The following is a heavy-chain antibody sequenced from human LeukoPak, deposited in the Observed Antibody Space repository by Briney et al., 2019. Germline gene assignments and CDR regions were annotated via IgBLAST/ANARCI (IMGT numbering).Heavy chain of an antibody. V-gene: IGHV4-34*01. Sequence: SETLSLTCAVYGGSFSGYYWSWIGQPPGKGLEWIGGINHSGSTNYNPSLKSGVTISVDTSKNQFSLKLSSVTAADTAVYYRARTKTLGYCSSTSCQYTGFDYWGQGTLVTVSS. CDR3: ARTKTLGYCSSTSCQYTGFDY. CDR1: GGSFSGYY. CDR2: INHSGST. D-gene: IGHD2-2*01. J-gene: IGHJ4*02.